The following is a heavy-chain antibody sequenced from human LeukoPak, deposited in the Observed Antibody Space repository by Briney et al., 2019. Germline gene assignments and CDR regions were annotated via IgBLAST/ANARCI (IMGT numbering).Heavy chain of an antibody. D-gene: IGHD6-19*01. CDR1: GFSFSNAW. Sequence: GGSLRLSCAASGFSFSNAWMSWVRQAPGKGLGWVGRIKSKTDGGTTDYAAPVKGRFTISRDDSKNTLYLQMNSLKTEDTAVYYCTTDPYLHIAVAGTGDYWGQGTLVTVSS. J-gene: IGHJ4*02. CDR3: TTDPYLHIAVAGTGDY. V-gene: IGHV3-15*01. CDR2: IKSKTDGGTT.